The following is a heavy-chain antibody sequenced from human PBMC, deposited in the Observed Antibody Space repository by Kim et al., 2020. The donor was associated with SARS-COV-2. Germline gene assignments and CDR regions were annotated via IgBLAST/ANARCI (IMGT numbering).Heavy chain of an antibody. CDR3: ARTIAAVQNYYYYGMDV. J-gene: IGHJ6*02. D-gene: IGHD6-6*01. Sequence: KGRFTISRDNSKNTLYLQMNSLRAEDTAVYYCARTIAAVQNYYYYGMDVWGQGTTVTVSS. V-gene: IGHV3-30*01.